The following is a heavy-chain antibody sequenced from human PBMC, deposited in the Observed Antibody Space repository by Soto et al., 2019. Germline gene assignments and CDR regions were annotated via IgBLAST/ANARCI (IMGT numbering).Heavy chain of an antibody. V-gene: IGHV1-18*01. D-gene: IGHD3-3*01. Sequence: QVQLVQSGAEVKKPGASVKVSCKASGYTFTSYGISWVRQAPGQGLEWMGWISAYNGNTNYAQKLQGRVTMTTDSTTSTANMELRSMISDDTAVYDCARTRRYDFWSRMDVWGQGTKVTVSS. CDR1: GYTFTSYG. J-gene: IGHJ6*02. CDR3: ARTRRYDFWSRMDV. CDR2: ISAYNGNT.